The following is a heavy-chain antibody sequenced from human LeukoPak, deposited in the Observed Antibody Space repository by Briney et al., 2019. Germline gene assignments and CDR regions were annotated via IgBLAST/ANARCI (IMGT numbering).Heavy chain of an antibody. V-gene: IGHV4-34*01. J-gene: IGHJ3*02. CDR2: INHSGST. CDR3: ARTGIAAGFETHNAFDI. D-gene: IGHD6-13*01. CDR1: GGSFSGHY. Sequence: SETLSLTCAVYGGSFSGHYWSWIRQPPGKGLEWIGEINHSGSTNYNPSLKSRVTISVDTSKNQFSLKLSSVTAADTAVYYCARTGIAAGFETHNAFDIWGQGTMVTVSS.